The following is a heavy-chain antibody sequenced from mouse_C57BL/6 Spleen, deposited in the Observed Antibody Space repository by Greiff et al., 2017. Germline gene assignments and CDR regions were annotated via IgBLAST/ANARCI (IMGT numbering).Heavy chain of an antibody. CDR1: GYSITSGYY. CDR3: AREDWDVAY. Sequence: ESGPGLVKPSQSLSLTCSVTGYSITSGYYWNWIRQFPGNKLEWMGYISYDGSNNYNPSLKNRISITRDTSKNQFFLKLNSVTTEDTATXYCAREDWDVAYWGQGTLVTVSA. J-gene: IGHJ3*01. D-gene: IGHD4-1*01. V-gene: IGHV3-6*01. CDR2: ISYDGSN.